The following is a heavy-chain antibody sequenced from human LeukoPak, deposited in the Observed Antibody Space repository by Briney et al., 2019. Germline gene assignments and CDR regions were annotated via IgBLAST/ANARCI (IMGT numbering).Heavy chain of an antibody. CDR3: ARVMYYYASGSLVVYYFDS. CDR2: ISTDGSSA. Sequence: GGSLRLSCAASGFTFSTYWMHWVRQAPGKGLVWVSRISTDGSSATYADSVKGRFTISRDNAKNTLYLQMNSLRGEDTAVYYCARVMYYYASGSLVVYYFDSWGQGTLVTVSS. D-gene: IGHD3-10*01. J-gene: IGHJ4*02. CDR1: GFTFSTYW. V-gene: IGHV3-74*01.